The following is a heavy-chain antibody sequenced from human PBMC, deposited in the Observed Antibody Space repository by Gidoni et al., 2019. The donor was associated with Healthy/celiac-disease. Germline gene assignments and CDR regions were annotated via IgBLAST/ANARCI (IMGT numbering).Heavy chain of an antibody. CDR1: GFTFSSYG. CDR3: ARDSRFGTSGSYSDSFDY. J-gene: IGHJ4*02. CDR2: IWYEGSNK. V-gene: IGHV3-33*01. Sequence: QVQLVESGGGVVQPGRSLRLSCAASGFTFSSYGMHWVRQAPGKGLEWVAVIWYEGSNKYYADSVKGRFTISRDNSKNTLYLQMNSLRAEDTAVYYCARDSRFGTSGSYSDSFDYWGQGTLVTVSS. D-gene: IGHD1-26*01.